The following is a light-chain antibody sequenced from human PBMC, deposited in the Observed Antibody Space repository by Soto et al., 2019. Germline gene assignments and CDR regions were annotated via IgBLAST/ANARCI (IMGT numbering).Light chain of an antibody. Sequence: EIVLTQSPATLSLSPGERATLSCRASQSVSRYLAWYQQNPGQAPRLLIYDASNRATGIPARFSGSWSGTDFTLTISSLEPEDFAVYYCQQRSNWPPITFGQGTRLEIK. V-gene: IGKV3-11*01. CDR1: QSVSRY. CDR3: QQRSNWPPIT. J-gene: IGKJ5*01. CDR2: DAS.